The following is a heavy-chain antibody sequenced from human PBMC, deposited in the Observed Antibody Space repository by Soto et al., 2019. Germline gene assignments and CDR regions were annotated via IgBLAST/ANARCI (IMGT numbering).Heavy chain of an antibody. V-gene: IGHV1-69*12. CDR1: GGTFSNSA. CDR3: ARDGDLRSDFWSGPLGGGWFDP. CDR2: IIPIFGST. J-gene: IGHJ5*02. D-gene: IGHD3-3*01. Sequence: QVQLVQSGAEVRKPGSSVKVSCKASGGTFSNSAITWVRQAPGQGLEWVGGIIPIFGSTNYAQKFQGRVNTTADESTSTAYMEVSSSTSEDTAVYYCARDGDLRSDFWSGPLGGGWFDPWGQGTLVTVSS.